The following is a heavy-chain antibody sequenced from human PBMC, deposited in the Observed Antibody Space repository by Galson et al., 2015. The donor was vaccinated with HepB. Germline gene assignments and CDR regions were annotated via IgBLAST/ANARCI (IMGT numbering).Heavy chain of an antibody. V-gene: IGHV3-48*03. CDR3: ARANGATTTSFDY. Sequence: SLRLSCAASGFTFSSYEMNWVRQAPGKGLEWVSYISSSGSTIYYADSVKGRFTISRDNAKNSLYLQTSSLRAEDTAVYYCARANGATTTSFDYWGQGTLVTVSS. CDR1: GFTFSSYE. J-gene: IGHJ4*02. CDR2: ISSSGSTI. D-gene: IGHD5-24*01.